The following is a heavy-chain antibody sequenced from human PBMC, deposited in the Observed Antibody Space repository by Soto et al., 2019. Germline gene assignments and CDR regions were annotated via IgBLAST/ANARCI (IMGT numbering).Heavy chain of an antibody. J-gene: IGHJ5*02. V-gene: IGHV1-69*12. CDR3: ARGVDRRFLEWLGGDWFDP. CDR2: IIPIFGTA. Sequence: QVPLVQSGAEVKKPGSSVKVSCKASGGTFSSYAISWVRQAPGQGLEWMGGIIPIFGTANYAQKFQGRVTITADESTSTAYMELSSLRSEDTAVYYCARGVDRRFLEWLGGDWFDPWGQGTLVTVSS. CDR1: GGTFSSYA. D-gene: IGHD3-3*01.